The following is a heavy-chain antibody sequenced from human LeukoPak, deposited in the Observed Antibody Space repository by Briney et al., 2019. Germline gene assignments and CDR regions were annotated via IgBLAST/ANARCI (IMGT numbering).Heavy chain of an antibody. Sequence: PGGSLRLSCAASGFTFSSYAMSWVRQAPGKGLEWVSAISGSGSSTYYADSVKGRFTISRDNSKNTLYLQMNSLRAEDTAVYYCAKDAQCSGGSCYLFHYWGQGTLVTVSS. D-gene: IGHD2-15*01. CDR2: ISGSGSST. CDR3: AKDAQCSGGSCYLFHY. CDR1: GFTFSSYA. J-gene: IGHJ4*02. V-gene: IGHV3-23*01.